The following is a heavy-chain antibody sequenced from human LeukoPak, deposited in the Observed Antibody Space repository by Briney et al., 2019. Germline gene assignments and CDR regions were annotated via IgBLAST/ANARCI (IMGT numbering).Heavy chain of an antibody. D-gene: IGHD5-18*01. CDR3: ARGLDTGIDY. CDR1: GFTLSDYH. V-gene: IGHV3-21*01. Sequence: PGGSLRLSCAASGFTLSDYHMNWVRQAPGKGLEWLSSITTISHYIYYAGAVRGRFTISRDNAKNSLYLQMNSLRAEDTAVYYCARGLDTGIDYWGQGTLVTVSS. CDR2: ITTISHYI. J-gene: IGHJ4*02.